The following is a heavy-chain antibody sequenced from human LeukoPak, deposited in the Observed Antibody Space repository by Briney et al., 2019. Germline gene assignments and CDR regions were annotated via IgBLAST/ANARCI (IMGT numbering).Heavy chain of an antibody. CDR1: GITFSRYA. D-gene: IGHD1-26*01. CDR2: ISGSGGST. Sequence: GGSLRLSCAASGITFSRYAMNWVRQSPGKGLEWVSGISGSGGSTYYADSVKGRFTISRDNSKKTVYLQMSSLRAEDTALYYCAKDRSGARVGAIPTYHFDYWGQGTLVTVSS. CDR3: AKDRSGARVGAIPTYHFDY. J-gene: IGHJ4*02. V-gene: IGHV3-23*01.